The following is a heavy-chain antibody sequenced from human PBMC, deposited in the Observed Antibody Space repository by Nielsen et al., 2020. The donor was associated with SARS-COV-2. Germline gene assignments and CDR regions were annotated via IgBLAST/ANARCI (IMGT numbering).Heavy chain of an antibody. CDR2: INPDGSEK. CDR3: ARDWSRAFDV. Sequence: GESLKISCAASGFTFSSLWMSWVRQVPGKGLEWVADINPDGSEKFYVDSGKGRFTISRDNAKNSMSLQMNSLRVEDTAVYYCARDWSRAFDVWGQGTMVTVSS. V-gene: IGHV3-7*01. J-gene: IGHJ3*01. CDR1: GFTFSSLW.